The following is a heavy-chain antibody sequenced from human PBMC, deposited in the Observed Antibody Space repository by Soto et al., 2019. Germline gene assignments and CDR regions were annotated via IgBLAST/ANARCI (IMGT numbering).Heavy chain of an antibody. V-gene: IGHV3-30*18. CDR2: VSHDGRNT. CDR3: AKGGRQWLVTSDFNY. CDR1: GFTFSEYA. J-gene: IGHJ4*02. D-gene: IGHD6-19*01. Sequence: VQLVESGGGVVQPGRSLRLSCADSGFTFSEYAMHWVRQAPVKGLEWVAVVSHDGRNTHYADSVKGRFTISRDSSKNTVSLEMTSLRAEDTAVYYCAKGGRQWLVTSDFNYWGQGALVTVSS.